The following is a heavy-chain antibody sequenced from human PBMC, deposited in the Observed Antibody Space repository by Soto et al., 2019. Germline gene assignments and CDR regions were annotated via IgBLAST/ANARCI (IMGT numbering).Heavy chain of an antibody. J-gene: IGHJ6*02. D-gene: IGHD3-3*01. CDR2: ISSDSRTI. V-gene: IGHV3-48*02. CDR1: GCSLSDYA. Sequence: GGSLRLSCVASGCSLSDYAVSWVRQAPGKGLEWVSFISSDSRTIYYADSVEGRFTVSRDNARNSVSLQMDSLRDEDAAVYYCARIKLVEWFFINVDVYDMDVWGQGTPVTVSS. CDR3: ARIKLVEWFFINVDVYDMDV.